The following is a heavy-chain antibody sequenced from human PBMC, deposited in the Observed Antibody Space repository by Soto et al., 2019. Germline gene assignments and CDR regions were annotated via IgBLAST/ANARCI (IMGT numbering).Heavy chain of an antibody. D-gene: IGHD5-12*01. J-gene: IGHJ4*02. CDR1: GFTFDDYA. CDR3: AKGSRSGYDSRTNFDY. Sequence: EVQLVESGGGSVQPGRSLRLSCAASGFTFDDYAMHWVRQAPGKGLEWVSGISWNSGSIGYADSVKGRFTISRDNAKNSLYLQMNSLRAEDTALYYCAKGSRSGYDSRTNFDYWGQGTLVTVSS. V-gene: IGHV3-9*01. CDR2: ISWNSGSI.